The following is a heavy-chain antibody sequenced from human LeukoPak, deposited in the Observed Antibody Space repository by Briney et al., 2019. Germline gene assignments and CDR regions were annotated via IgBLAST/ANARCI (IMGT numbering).Heavy chain of an antibody. CDR2: IYTSGST. J-gene: IGHJ5*02. Sequence: SETLSLTCTVSGGSISSYYWSWIRQPAGKGLEWIGRIYTSGSTNYNPSLKSRVTMSVDTSKNQFSLKLSSVTAADTAVYYCAKEHQHYNWFDLWGQGTLVTVSS. D-gene: IGHD2-2*01. V-gene: IGHV4-4*07. CDR3: AKEHQHYNWFDL. CDR1: GGSISSYY.